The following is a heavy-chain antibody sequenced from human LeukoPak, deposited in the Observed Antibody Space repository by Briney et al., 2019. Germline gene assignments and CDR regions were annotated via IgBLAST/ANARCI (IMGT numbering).Heavy chain of an antibody. CDR2: IYYSGST. V-gene: IGHV4-59*01. Sequence: SETLSLTCIVSRGSISGYYWSWIRQPPGKGLDGIGYIYYSGSTNYNPSLKSRVTISVDTSKNQFSLKLSSVTAAVTAVYYCARGENRAEFDYWGQGTLVTVSS. CDR3: ARGENRAEFDY. CDR1: RGSISGYY. J-gene: IGHJ4*02. D-gene: IGHD2/OR15-2a*01.